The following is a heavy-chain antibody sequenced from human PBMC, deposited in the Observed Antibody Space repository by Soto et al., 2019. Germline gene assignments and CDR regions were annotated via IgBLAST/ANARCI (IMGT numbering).Heavy chain of an antibody. CDR3: TRQYSFYYSYYLDV. CDR1: GGCIGSYY. J-gene: IGHJ6*03. D-gene: IGHD5-18*01. V-gene: IGHV4-59*08. CDR2: IYYSGST. Sequence: SETLSLTCTVSGGCIGSYYWSWVLQRPGKGLEWIGDIYYSGSTNYNPSLKRGVTISVDTSKNQFSLKLSSVTAADTAVYYCTRQYSFYYSYYLDVWGKGTTVPVSS.